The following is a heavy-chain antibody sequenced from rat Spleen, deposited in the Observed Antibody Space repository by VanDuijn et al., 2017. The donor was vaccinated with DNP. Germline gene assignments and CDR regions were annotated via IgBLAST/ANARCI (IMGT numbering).Heavy chain of an antibody. J-gene: IGHJ2*01. Sequence: EVQLVESGGGLVQPGRSLKLSCAASGFSFSDYYMAWIRQAPTKGLEWVAYISYDGGRNYYGDSVKGRFTISRDNAKSTLYLQMNSLRSEDMATYYCARPNWGYYLDYWGQGVMVTVSA. D-gene: IGHD5-1*01. CDR3: ARPNWGYYLDY. CDR2: ISYDGGRN. CDR1: GFSFSDYY. V-gene: IGHV5-22*01.